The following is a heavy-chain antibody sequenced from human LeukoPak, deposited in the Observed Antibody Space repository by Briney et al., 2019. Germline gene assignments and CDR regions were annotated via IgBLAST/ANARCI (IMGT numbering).Heavy chain of an antibody. J-gene: IGHJ6*03. CDR3: ARDRAHHGLGTYGDDFYYMNG. CDR1: GDSMSSYY. CDR2: FHTSGSS. D-gene: IGHD3-10*01. Sequence: SETLSLTCTVSGDSMSSYYGNWLRQPAGKGLEWIRRFHTSGSSNYNPSLKSRLTMSIDTSNSQLSLKLSSVTAADTAVYYSARDRAHHGLGTYGDDFYYMNGGGKGWTVTV. V-gene: IGHV4-4*07.